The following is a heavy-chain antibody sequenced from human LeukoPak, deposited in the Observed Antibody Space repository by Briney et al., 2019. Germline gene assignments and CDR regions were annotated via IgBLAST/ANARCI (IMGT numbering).Heavy chain of an antibody. Sequence: SVTVSCMASGYTFTSYAMHWVRQAPGQRLEWMGWINAGNGNTKYSQKFQGRVTITRDTSASTAYMELSSLRSEDTAVYYCARDQGYSGYDFYFDYWGQGTLVTVSS. V-gene: IGHV1-3*01. J-gene: IGHJ4*02. CDR3: ARDQGYSGYDFYFDY. CDR1: GYTFTSYA. CDR2: INAGNGNT. D-gene: IGHD5-12*01.